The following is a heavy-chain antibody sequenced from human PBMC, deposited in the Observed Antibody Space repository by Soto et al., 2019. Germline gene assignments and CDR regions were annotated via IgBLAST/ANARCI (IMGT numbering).Heavy chain of an antibody. CDR2: ISYGGGTT. CDR1: ESTFSNYA. Sequence: GGSLRLSCAASESTFSNYAMSWVRQAPGKGLEWVSAISYGGGTTYYADSVKGRFTISRDNSKNTLYLQMNSLRAEDTAVYYCAKNPGYYYDSTGYQFDHWGQGT. V-gene: IGHV3-23*01. CDR3: AKNPGYYYDSTGYQFDH. J-gene: IGHJ4*02. D-gene: IGHD3-22*01.